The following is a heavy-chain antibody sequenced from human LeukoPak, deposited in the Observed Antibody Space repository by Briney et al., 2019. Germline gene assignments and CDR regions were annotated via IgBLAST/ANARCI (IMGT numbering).Heavy chain of an antibody. CDR2: IKEDGSEK. J-gene: IGHJ4*02. D-gene: IGHD6-6*01. CDR1: GFTSSNYW. CDR3: ASGRQLGY. Sequence: PGGSLRLSCAASGFTSSNYWMSWVRQASGKGLEWVANIKEDGSEKYYVDSVKGRFTISRDNAKNSLYLQMNSLRAEDTAIYYCASGRQLGYWGQGTLVTVSS. V-gene: IGHV3-7*01.